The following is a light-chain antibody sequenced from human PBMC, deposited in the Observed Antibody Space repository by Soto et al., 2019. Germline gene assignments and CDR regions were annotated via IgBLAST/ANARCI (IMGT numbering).Light chain of an antibody. V-gene: IGKV3-20*01. J-gene: IGKJ1*01. CDR2: GAS. CDR1: QSVSSNF. CDR3: HQYGSSPRT. Sequence: EIVLTQSPGTLSLSPGDRATLSCRASQSVSSNFLAWYQQKPGQAPRLLIYGASIRATGIPDSFSGSGSGTDFTLTIRRMEAEDFAMYFCHQYGSSPRTFGEGTKVEIK.